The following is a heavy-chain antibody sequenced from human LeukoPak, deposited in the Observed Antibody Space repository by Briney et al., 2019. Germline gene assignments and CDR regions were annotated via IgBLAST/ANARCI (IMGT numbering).Heavy chain of an antibody. CDR1: GFTFISSA. J-gene: IGHJ6*03. V-gene: IGHV1-58*02. Sequence: ASVKVSCKASGFTFISSAMQWVRQARGQRLEWIGWIVFGSGNTNYAQKFQERVTITRDMSTSTAYMELSSLRSEDTAVYYCAASGSGYYMDVWGKGTTVTVSS. CDR2: IVFGSGNT. CDR3: AASGSGYYMDV. D-gene: IGHD1-26*01.